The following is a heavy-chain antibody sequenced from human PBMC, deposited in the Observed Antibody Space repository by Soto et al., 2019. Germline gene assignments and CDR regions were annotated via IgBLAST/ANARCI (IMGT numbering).Heavy chain of an antibody. CDR1: GYSFTSHW. V-gene: IGHV5-51*01. J-gene: IGHJ3*02. Sequence: LGESLKISCKGSGYSFTSHWIGWVRQMPGKGLEWMGIIYPGDSDTRYSPSFQGQVTISADKSISTAYLQWSSLKASDTAMYYCARENDREPDAFDIWGQGTMVTVSS. CDR2: IYPGDSDT. D-gene: IGHD1-1*01. CDR3: ARENDREPDAFDI.